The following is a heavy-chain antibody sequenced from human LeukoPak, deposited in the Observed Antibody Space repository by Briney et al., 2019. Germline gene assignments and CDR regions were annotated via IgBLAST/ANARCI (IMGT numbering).Heavy chain of an antibody. D-gene: IGHD3-22*01. CDR3: ARDRGYYDSSSYYYVGDFDY. V-gene: IGHV1-69*05. CDR1: GGTFSSYA. CDR2: IIPIFGTA. J-gene: IGHJ4*02. Sequence: GASVKVSCKASGGTFSSYAISWVRQAPGQGLEWMGGIIPIFGTANYAQKVQGRATMTTDTSTSTAYMELRSLRSDDTAVYYCARDRGYYDSSSYYYVGDFDYWGQGTLVTVSS.